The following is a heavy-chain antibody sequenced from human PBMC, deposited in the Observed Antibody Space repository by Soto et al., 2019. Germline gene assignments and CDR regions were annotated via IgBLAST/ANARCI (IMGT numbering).Heavy chain of an antibody. V-gene: IGHV1-18*01. Sequence: QVPLVQSGAEVKKPGASVKVSCKASDYTFTSYGITWVRQAPGQGLEWMGWISAHNGNTDYAQKLQGRVIVTRDTSTSTAYMELRSLRSDDTAVYYCARGRYGDYWGQGALVTVSS. CDR2: ISAHNGNT. J-gene: IGHJ4*02. D-gene: IGHD1-1*01. CDR1: DYTFTSYG. CDR3: ARGRYGDY.